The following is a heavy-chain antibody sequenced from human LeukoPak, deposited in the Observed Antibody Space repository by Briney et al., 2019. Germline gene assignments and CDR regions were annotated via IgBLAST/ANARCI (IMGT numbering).Heavy chain of an antibody. Sequence: PSETLSLTCTVSGGSISSSSYYWGWIRQPPGKGLEWIGTIYYSGSTYYNPSLKGRVTISVDTSKNQFSLKLSSVTAADTAVYYCARRGMAAAGFFDYWGQGTLVTVSS. V-gene: IGHV4-39*01. CDR1: GGSISSSSYY. D-gene: IGHD6-13*01. CDR3: ARRGMAAAGFFDY. J-gene: IGHJ4*02. CDR2: IYYSGST.